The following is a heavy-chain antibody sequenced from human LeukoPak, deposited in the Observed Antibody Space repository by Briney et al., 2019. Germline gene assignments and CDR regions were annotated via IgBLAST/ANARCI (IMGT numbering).Heavy chain of an antibody. V-gene: IGHV3-74*01. J-gene: IGHJ4*02. CDR3: ASPGGIYCSSTSRYRAGFDY. D-gene: IGHD2-2*01. CDR2: INSDGSST. CDR1: GFTFGSYW. Sequence: PGGSLRLSCAASGFTFGSYWMHWVRQGPGKGLVWVSRINSDGSSTSYADSVKGRFTISRDNAKNTLYLQMNSLRAEDTAVYYCASPGGIYCSSTSRYRAGFDYWGQGTLVTVSS.